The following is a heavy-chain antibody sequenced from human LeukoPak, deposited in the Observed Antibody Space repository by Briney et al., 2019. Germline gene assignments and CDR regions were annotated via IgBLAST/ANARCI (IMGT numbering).Heavy chain of an antibody. CDR3: YSLIVLGIRVINDY. CDR2: IWYDGSNK. J-gene: IGHJ4*02. Sequence: PGRSLRLSCAASGFTFSNHGMRWVRQAPGKGLEWVAVIWYDGSNKYYADSVKGRFTISRDNSKNTLYLQMNSLRAEDTAVYYCYSLIVLGIRVINDYCGQGTLVTVSS. CDR1: GFTFSNHG. D-gene: IGHD3-22*01. V-gene: IGHV3-33*01.